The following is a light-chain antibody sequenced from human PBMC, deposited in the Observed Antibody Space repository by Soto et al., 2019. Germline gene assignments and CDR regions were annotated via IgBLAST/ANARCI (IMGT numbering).Light chain of an antibody. Sequence: EIVMTQSPATLSVSPGKRATLSCRASQPVSTNLAWYQQKPGQAPRLLIYGASIRATGIPARFSGSGSGTEFTFTISSLQSEDFAVYYCQHYNNWPPMYTFGQGTKLEIK. J-gene: IGKJ2*01. V-gene: IGKV3-15*01. CDR3: QHYNNWPPMYT. CDR2: GAS. CDR1: QPVSTN.